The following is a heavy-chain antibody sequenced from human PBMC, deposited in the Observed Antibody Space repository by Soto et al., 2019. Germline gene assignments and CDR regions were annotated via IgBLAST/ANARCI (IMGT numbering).Heavy chain of an antibody. CDR3: ARDEPPTDITMIPNWFDP. CDR2: ISYDGSNK. Sequence: GGSLRLSCAASGFTFSSYAMHWVRQAPGKGLEWMAVISYDGSNKYYADSVKGRFTISRDNSKNTLYLQMNSLRAEDTAVFYCARDEPPTDITMIPNWFDPWGQGTLVTVSS. V-gene: IGHV3-30-3*01. J-gene: IGHJ5*02. D-gene: IGHD3-22*01. CDR1: GFTFSSYA.